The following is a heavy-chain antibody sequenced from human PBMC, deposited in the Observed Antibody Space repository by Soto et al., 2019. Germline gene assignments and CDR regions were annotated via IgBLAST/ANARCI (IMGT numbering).Heavy chain of an antibody. D-gene: IGHD2-15*01. J-gene: IGHJ1*01. CDR2: ISSSSSYI. Sequence: PGGSLRLSCAASGFTFSSYSMNWVRQAPGKGLEWVSSISSSSSYIYYADSVKGRFTISRDNAKNSLYLQMNSLRAEDTAVYYSARDGSMPAGILFLGKTRNLSGYFQHWGQGTLVTVSS. CDR3: ARDGSMPAGILFLGKTRNLSGYFQH. V-gene: IGHV3-21*01. CDR1: GFTFSSYS.